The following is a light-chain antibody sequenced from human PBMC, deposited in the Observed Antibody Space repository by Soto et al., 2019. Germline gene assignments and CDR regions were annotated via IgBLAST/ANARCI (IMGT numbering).Light chain of an antibody. J-gene: IGKJ4*01. CDR1: QSISVW. CDR3: QQPNSYPLT. Sequence: DIQMTQSPSTLSASVGDRVTITCRASQSISVWLAWYQQKPGKAPNLLIYKASTLESGVPSRFSGSGSGTEFTLTISSLQPDDFATYDCQQPNSYPLTIGGGTKVEIK. CDR2: KAS. V-gene: IGKV1-5*03.